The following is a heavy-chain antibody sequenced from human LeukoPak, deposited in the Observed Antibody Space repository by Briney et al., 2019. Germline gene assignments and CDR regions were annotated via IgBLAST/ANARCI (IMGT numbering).Heavy chain of an antibody. J-gene: IGHJ4*02. CDR1: GFTFSSYA. V-gene: IGHV3-23*01. D-gene: IGHD2-15*01. Sequence: GGSLRISCAASGFTFSSYAMSWVRQAPGKGLEWVSAISGSGGSTYYADSVKGRFTISRDNSKNTLYLQMNSLRAEDTAVYYCAKVMVDIVVVVAAEFDYWGQGTLVTVSS. CDR2: ISGSGGST. CDR3: AKVMVDIVVVVAAEFDY.